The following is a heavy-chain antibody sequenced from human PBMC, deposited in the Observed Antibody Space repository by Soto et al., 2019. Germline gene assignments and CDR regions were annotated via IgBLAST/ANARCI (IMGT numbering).Heavy chain of an antibody. V-gene: IGHV3-30*03. CDR1: GFTFSSYG. CDR2: ISYDGSNK. J-gene: IGHJ4*02. D-gene: IGHD1-26*01. Sequence: QVQLVESGGGVVQPGRSLRLSCAASGFTFSSYGMHWVRQAPGKGLVWVAVISYDGSNKYYADSVKGRFTISRDNYKNTIYIHVNSLGAEDTGVYCCGRDHNIAGEFDYWGKGTLVTVSS. CDR3: GRDHNIAGEFDY.